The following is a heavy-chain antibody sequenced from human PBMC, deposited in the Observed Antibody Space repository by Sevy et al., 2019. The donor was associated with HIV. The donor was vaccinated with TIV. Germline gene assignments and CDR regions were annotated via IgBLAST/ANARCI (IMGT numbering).Heavy chain of an antibody. J-gene: IGHJ6*03. D-gene: IGHD5-12*01. Sequence: SETLSLTCVVSGVSFRGYYWSWIRQPPGKGLEWIGELRHSGTTNPDYKPPLESQVNYNPSLESRVVLSADTSKDQFSSKLDSVTAADTGVYYCAGGYGGSAFRYFYYMDVWGQGSTVTVSS. CDR3: AGGYGGSAFRYFYYMDV. CDR2: LRHSGTTNPDYKPPLESQV. CDR1: GVSFRGYY. V-gene: IGHV4-34*01.